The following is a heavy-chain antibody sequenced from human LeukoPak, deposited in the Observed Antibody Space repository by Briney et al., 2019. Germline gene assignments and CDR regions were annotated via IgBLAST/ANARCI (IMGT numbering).Heavy chain of an antibody. CDR3: ARVNECSSTSCYINY. Sequence: SETLSLTCAVYGGSFSGYYWSRIRQPPGKGLEWIGEINHSGSTNYNPSLKSRVTISVDTSKNQFSLKLSSVTAADTAVYYCARVNECSSTSCYINYWGQGTLVTVSS. J-gene: IGHJ4*02. V-gene: IGHV4-34*01. CDR1: GGSFSGYY. D-gene: IGHD2-2*02. CDR2: INHSGST.